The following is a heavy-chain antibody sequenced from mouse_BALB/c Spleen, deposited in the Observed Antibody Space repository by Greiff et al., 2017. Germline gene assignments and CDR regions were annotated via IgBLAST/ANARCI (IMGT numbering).Heavy chain of an antibody. CDR1: GFTFSSYG. J-gene: IGHJ2*01. CDR2: ISSGGSYT. Sequence: EVMLVESGGDLVKPGGSLKLSCAASGFTFSSYGMSWVRQTPDKRLEWVATISSGGSYTYYPDSVKGRFTISRDNAKNTLYLQMSSLKSEDTAMYYCARLLLLRLPDYWGQGTTLTVSS. V-gene: IGHV5-6*01. D-gene: IGHD1-2*01. CDR3: ARLLLLRLPDY.